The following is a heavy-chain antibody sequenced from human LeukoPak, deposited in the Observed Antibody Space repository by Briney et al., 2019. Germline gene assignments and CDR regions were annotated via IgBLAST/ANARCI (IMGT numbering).Heavy chain of an antibody. V-gene: IGHV1-2*02. J-gene: IGHJ3*02. CDR2: INPNSGGT. CDR1: GYTFTDYY. D-gene: IGHD3-10*01. CDR3: ARSYGSGRRDAFDI. Sequence: ASVRVSCKASGYTFTDYYIHWVRQAPGQGLQWMGYINPNSGGTNSAHKSQGRVTMIRDTSLSTAYMELTRLRSDDTAVYYCARSYGSGRRDAFDIWGQGTMVTVSS.